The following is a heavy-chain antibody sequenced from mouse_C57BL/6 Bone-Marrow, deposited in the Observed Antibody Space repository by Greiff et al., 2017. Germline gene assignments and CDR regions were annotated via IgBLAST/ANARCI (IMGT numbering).Heavy chain of an antibody. J-gene: IGHJ1*03. Sequence: EVKLVESEGGLVQPGSSMKLSCTASGFTFSDYYMAWVRQVPEKGLEWVANINYDGSSTYYLDSLKSRFIISRDNAKNILYLQMSSLKSEDTATYYCARGDYDYDGYFDVWGTGTTVTVSS. V-gene: IGHV5-16*01. CDR1: GFTFSDYY. CDR2: INYDGSST. D-gene: IGHD2-4*01. CDR3: ARGDYDYDGYFDV.